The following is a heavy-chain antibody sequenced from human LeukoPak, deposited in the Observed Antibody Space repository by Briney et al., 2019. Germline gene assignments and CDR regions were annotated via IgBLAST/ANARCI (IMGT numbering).Heavy chain of an antibody. V-gene: IGHV3-66*01. CDR1: GFAVSSNY. CDR2: IHTTSAT. Sequence: GGSLRLSCAVSGFAVSSNYMTWVRQAPGKGLEWVSVIHTTSATHYADSVKGRFTISRDNPNNTLYLQMKSLRVEDTAIYYCAREGSWGRGTLVTVSS. J-gene: IGHJ5*02. CDR3: AREGS.